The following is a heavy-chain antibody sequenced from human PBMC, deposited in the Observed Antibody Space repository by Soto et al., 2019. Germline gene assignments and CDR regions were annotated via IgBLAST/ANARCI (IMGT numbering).Heavy chain of an antibody. D-gene: IGHD3-3*01. CDR2: MSGDGRT. CDR1: GFTFSDSV. CDR3: VKDWGHDFWNGYFNF. V-gene: IGHV3-23*01. J-gene: IGHJ4*02. Sequence: PGGSLRLSCVGSGFTFSDSVMAWVRQAPGKGLEWLSVMSGDGRTRYALSVTGRFTISRDNSKNTLYLQMNSLKTEDTALYYCVKDWGHDFWNGYFNFWGQGTPVTVSS.